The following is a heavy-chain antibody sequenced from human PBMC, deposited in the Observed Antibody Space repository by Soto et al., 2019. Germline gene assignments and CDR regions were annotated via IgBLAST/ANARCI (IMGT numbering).Heavy chain of an antibody. V-gene: IGHV5-51*01. D-gene: IGHD5-12*01. CDR3: ARQVGYSGFSTYYYYGMDV. J-gene: IGHJ6*02. CDR1: GYSFTSYW. CDR2: IYPGDSDT. Sequence: GESLKISCKGSGYSFTSYWIGWVRQMPGKGLDWMGIIYPGDSDTRYSPSFQGQVTISADKSISTAYLQWSSLKASDTAMYYCARQVGYSGFSTYYYYGMDVWGQGTTVTVSS.